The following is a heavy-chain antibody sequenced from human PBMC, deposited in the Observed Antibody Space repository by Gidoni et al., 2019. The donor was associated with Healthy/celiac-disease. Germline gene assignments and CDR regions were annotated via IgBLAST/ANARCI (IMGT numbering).Heavy chain of an antibody. J-gene: IGHJ4*02. V-gene: IGHV3-30*18. CDR2: ISYDGSNK. Sequence: QVQLVESGGGLVQPGRSLRLSFAASGFTLSSYGMHWVRKAPGKGLEWVAVISYDGSNKYYADSVKARFTISRDNSKNTQYLQMNSLRAEDTAVYYCAKDRGFGELLPDYWGQGTLVTVSS. D-gene: IGHD3-10*01. CDR1: GFTLSSYG. CDR3: AKDRGFGELLPDY.